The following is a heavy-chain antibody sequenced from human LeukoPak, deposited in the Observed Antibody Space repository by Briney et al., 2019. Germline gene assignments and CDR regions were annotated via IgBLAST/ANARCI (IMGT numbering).Heavy chain of an antibody. CDR2: IPYSGRP. V-gene: IGHV4-59*01. CDR1: GDSISSFY. Sequence: SETLSLTCTVSGDSISSFYWSWIRQPPGKGLEWIGYIPYSGRPNYNTTFKSRFTLSVDPSRNQFSWNLTSVTAAATPVYYFARGVVAAPQTFDLGGQGTLVSVSS. D-gene: IGHD2-15*01. CDR3: ARGVVAAPQTFDL. J-gene: IGHJ4*02.